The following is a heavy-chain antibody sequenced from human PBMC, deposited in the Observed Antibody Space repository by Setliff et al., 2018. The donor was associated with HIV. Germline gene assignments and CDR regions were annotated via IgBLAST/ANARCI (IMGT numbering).Heavy chain of an antibody. CDR2: ISSNGDST. V-gene: IGHV3-64*01. J-gene: IGHJ4*02. CDR3: ASPLYYYDSNGYPY. Sequence: PGGSLRLSCAASGFTFSSYAMHWVRQAPGKGLEYVSTISSNGDSTYYANSVKGRFSISRDNSKNTLYLQMGSLRAEDMAVYYCASPLYYYDSNGYPYWGQGTLVTVSS. CDR1: GFTFSSYA. D-gene: IGHD3-22*01.